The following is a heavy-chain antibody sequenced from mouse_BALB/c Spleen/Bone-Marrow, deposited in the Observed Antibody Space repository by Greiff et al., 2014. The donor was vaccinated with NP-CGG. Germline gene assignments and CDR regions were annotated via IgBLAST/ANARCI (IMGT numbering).Heavy chain of an antibody. CDR2: INPSSGYT. CDR1: GYTFTSYT. D-gene: IGHD2-14*01. CDR3: ARYRYDWYFDV. V-gene: IGHV1-4*01. Sequence: VQLVESGAELARPGASVKMSCKASGYTFTSYTMHWVKQRPGQGLEWTGYINPSSGYTNYNQKFKDKATLTADKSSSTAYMQLSSLTSEDSAVYYCARYRYDWYFDVWGAGTTVTVSS. J-gene: IGHJ1*01.